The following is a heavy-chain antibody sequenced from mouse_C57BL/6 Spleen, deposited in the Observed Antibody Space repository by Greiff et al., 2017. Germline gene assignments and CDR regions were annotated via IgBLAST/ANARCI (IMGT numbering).Heavy chain of an antibody. Sequence: EVKLVESGPGLVKPSQSLSLTCSVTGYSITSGYYWNWIRQFPGNKLEWMGYISYDGSNNYNPSLKNRISITRDTSKNQFFLKLNSVTTEDTATYYCARGGDYYYAMDYWGQGTSVTVSS. CDR1: GYSITSGYY. CDR3: ARGGDYYYAMDY. D-gene: IGHD2-13*01. J-gene: IGHJ4*01. V-gene: IGHV3-6*01. CDR2: ISYDGSN.